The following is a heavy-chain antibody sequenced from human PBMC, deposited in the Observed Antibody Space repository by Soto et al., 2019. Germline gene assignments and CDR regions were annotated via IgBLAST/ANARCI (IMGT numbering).Heavy chain of an antibody. V-gene: IGHV4-39*01. CDR1: GGSISSSSYY. CDR3: ARHLDYYGSGSYYFPFDY. Sequence: PSETLSLTCTVSGGSISSSSYYWGWIRQPPGKGLEWIGSIYYSGSTYYNPSLKSRVTISVDTSKNQFSLKLSSVTAADTAVYYCARHLDYYGSGSYYFPFDYWGQGTLVTVSS. J-gene: IGHJ4*02. CDR2: IYYSGST. D-gene: IGHD3-10*01.